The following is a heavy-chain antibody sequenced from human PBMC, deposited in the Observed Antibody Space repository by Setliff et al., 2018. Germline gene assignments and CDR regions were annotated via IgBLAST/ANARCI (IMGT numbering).Heavy chain of an antibody. D-gene: IGHD6-6*01. CDR3: ARGRIAERPEAIDY. CDR2: INHRGFT. J-gene: IGHJ4*02. CDR1: GESFDNHY. Sequence: PSETLSLTCAVYGESFDNHYWTWIRQPPGERLEWIGEINHRGFTDYKPSLKSRLTMSVXXXRNQFSLXXGSXAAADTGVYYCARGRIAERPEAIDYWGQGTPVTVSS. V-gene: IGHV4-34*01.